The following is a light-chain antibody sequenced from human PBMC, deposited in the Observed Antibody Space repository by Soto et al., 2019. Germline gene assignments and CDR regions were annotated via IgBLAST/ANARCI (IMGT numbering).Light chain of an antibody. CDR1: QSISSY. Sequence: DIQMTQSPSSLSASVGDRVTITCRASQSISSYLNWYQQKPGKAPKLLIYAASSLQSGVPSRFSGSGSGTDFTLTISSLQPEDFATYYCQQSSSTSITFGQGTRLEI. CDR2: AAS. J-gene: IGKJ5*01. V-gene: IGKV1-39*01. CDR3: QQSSSTSIT.